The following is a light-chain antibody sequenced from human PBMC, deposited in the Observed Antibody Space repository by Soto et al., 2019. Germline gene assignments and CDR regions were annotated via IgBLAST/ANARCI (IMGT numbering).Light chain of an antibody. Sequence: DIVMTQSQDSLAVSLGERANINCKSSQSVLYSSNNKNYLAWYQQKPGQPPKLLIYWASTRESGVPDRFSGSGSGTDFTLTISSLQAEDVAVYYCQQYYSTPLTFGGGTKVDIK. V-gene: IGKV4-1*01. CDR2: WAS. J-gene: IGKJ4*01. CDR1: QSVLYSSNNKNY. CDR3: QQYYSTPLT.